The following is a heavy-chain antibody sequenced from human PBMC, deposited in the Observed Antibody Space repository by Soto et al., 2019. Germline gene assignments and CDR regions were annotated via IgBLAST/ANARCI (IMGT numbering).Heavy chain of an antibody. CDR3: ASSIRSAASTQSDY. CDR1: GGSISSGDYY. D-gene: IGHD3-16*02. J-gene: IGHJ4*02. CDR2: IYYSGTT. Sequence: PSETLSLTCTVSGGSISSGDYYWSWIRQPPGKGLEWIGYIYYSGTTYYNPSLKSRVTISVDTSKNQFSLKLTSVTAADTAVYYCASSIRSAASTQSDYWGQGTLVTVSS. V-gene: IGHV4-30-4*01.